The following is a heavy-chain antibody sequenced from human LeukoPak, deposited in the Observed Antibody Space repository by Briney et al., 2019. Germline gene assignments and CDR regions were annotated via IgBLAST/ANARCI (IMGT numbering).Heavy chain of an antibody. V-gene: IGHV3-23*01. CDR2: ISGSGDST. CDR3: AKTGNPATGDY. J-gene: IGHJ4*02. CDR1: GFTFSSYA. Sequence: GGSLRLSCAASGFTFSSYAMNWVRQAPGKGLEWVSAISGSGDSTFYADSVKGRFTVSRDNSKNTLYLQMNSLRAVDTAVYYCAKTGNPATGDYWGQGTLVTVSS. D-gene: IGHD1-1*01.